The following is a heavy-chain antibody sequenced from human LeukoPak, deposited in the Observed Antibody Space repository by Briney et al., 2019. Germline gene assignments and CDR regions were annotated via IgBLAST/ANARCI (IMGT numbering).Heavy chain of an antibody. J-gene: IGHJ4*02. CDR2: FDPEDGET. Sequence: ASVKVSCKVSGYTLTELSMHWLRQAPGKGLEWMGGFDPEDGETIYAHKFQGRVTVTEDTSTDTAYMELSSLRSEDTAVYYCATIWFGEPRGGDTLERLDYWGQGTLVTVSS. CDR3: ATIWFGEPRGGDTLERLDY. V-gene: IGHV1-24*01. D-gene: IGHD3-10*01. CDR1: GYTLTELS.